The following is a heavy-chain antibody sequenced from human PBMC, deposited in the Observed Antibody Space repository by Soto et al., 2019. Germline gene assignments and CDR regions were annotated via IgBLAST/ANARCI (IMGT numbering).Heavy chain of an antibody. V-gene: IGHV1-69*01. CDR2: IIPIFGTA. J-gene: IGHJ6*02. D-gene: IGHD4-4*01. CDR3: AKTLEDYSNYYYGMDV. CDR1: GGTFSSYA. Sequence: QVQLVQSGAEVKKPGSSVKVSCKASGGTFSSYAISWVRQAPGQGLEWMGGIIPIFGTANYAQKFQGRVTITADESTSTASMELSSLRSEDTAVYYCAKTLEDYSNYYYGMDVWGQGTTVTVSS.